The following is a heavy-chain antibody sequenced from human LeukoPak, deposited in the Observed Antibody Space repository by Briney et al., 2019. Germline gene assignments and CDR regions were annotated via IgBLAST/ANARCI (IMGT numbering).Heavy chain of an antibody. D-gene: IGHD5-24*01. J-gene: IGHJ4*02. CDR2: ISHDGRTK. CDR3: ARPSPPGDGYNPPDH. V-gene: IGHV3-30*04. CDR1: GSNFDNFA. Sequence: PGKSLTLSCVVSGSNFDNFAMHWVRQPLGKGLEWVAVISHDGRTKYYADSMKGRITISRDNSKNTLFLQMNNLRSEDTAVYFCARPSPPGDGYNPPDHWGQGTLVTVSS.